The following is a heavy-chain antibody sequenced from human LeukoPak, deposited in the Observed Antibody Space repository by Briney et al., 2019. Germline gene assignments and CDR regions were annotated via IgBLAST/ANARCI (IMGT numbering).Heavy chain of an antibody. Sequence: GGSLRLSCVASGFNFRSFSMNWVRQAPGKGLGWVSYISSGPDREHYADSVKGRFTISRDDAKKSLYLQMNSLTADDTAIYYCARTPTAGLTYYFDYWGQGSLVTVSS. D-gene: IGHD1-26*01. CDR1: GFNFRSFS. CDR3: ARTPTAGLTYYFDY. V-gene: IGHV3-48*01. CDR2: ISSGPDRE. J-gene: IGHJ4*02.